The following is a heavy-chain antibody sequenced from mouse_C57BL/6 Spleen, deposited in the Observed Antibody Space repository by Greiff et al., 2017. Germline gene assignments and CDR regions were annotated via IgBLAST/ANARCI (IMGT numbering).Heavy chain of an antibody. CDR3: ARESMVTTEYYYAMDY. Sequence: EVQRVESGGGLVKPGGSLKLSCAASGFTFSSYAMSWVRQTPEKRLEWVATISDGGSYTYYPDNVKGRFTISRDNAKNNLYLQMSHLKSEDTAMYYCARESMVTTEYYYAMDYWGQGTSVTVSS. CDR2: ISDGGSYT. V-gene: IGHV5-4*01. D-gene: IGHD2-2*01. J-gene: IGHJ4*01. CDR1: GFTFSSYA.